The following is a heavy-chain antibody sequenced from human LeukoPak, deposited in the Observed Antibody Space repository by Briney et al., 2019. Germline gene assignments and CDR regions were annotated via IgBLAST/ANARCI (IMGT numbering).Heavy chain of an antibody. CDR1: GFTFNSYA. CDR2: VSGSGGST. D-gene: IGHD2-2*01. Sequence: GGSLRLSCAASGFTFNSYAMTWVRQAPGKGLEWVSAVSGSGGSTYYPDSVKGRFTISRDNSKNTLYLQMNSLRAEDTAVYYCAKMGLPAAPFDYWGQGTLVTVSS. CDR3: AKMGLPAAPFDY. V-gene: IGHV3-23*01. J-gene: IGHJ4*02.